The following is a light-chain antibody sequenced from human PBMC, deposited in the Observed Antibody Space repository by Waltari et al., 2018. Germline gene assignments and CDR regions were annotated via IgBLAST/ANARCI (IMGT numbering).Light chain of an antibody. J-gene: IGKJ4*01. CDR2: DAS. Sequence: EIVLTQSPATLSLSPGERATLSCRASQNVNNFLNWYQQKPGQAPRLLIYDASNRPTGVPDRFSGSGSGTDFILTISRLDPEDFGVYYCQQRSDWLTFGGGTKVEI. V-gene: IGKV3-11*01. CDR3: QQRSDWLT. CDR1: QNVNNF.